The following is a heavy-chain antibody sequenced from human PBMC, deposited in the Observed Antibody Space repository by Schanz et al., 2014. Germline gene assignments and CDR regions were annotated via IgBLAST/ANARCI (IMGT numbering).Heavy chain of an antibody. CDR3: AKAADWPVTRFDP. J-gene: IGHJ5*02. CDR1: GFSFSDHA. V-gene: IGHV3-23*04. Sequence: EVELVESGGGLVQPGGSLRLSCAASGFSFSDHAMDWVRQAPGKGLEWVSALSEGGGGTHYADSVRGRFTISSDSSKNALYLQMGSLRADDTAGYYCAKAADWPVTRFDPWGQGTLXTVSS. CDR2: LSEGGGGT. D-gene: IGHD3-9*01.